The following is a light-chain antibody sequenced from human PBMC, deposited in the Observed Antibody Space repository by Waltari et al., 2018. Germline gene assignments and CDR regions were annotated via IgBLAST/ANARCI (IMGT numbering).Light chain of an antibody. V-gene: IGLV2-23*02. J-gene: IGLJ2*01. CDR1: SSDVGGYNY. Sequence: QSALTQPASVSGSPGQSITISCTGTSSDVGGYNYASWYQQHPGKAPKLMIYDVSKRPSGVSNRFSGSKSGNTASLTISGLQAEDEADYYCCSYAGSVVFGGGTKLTVL. CDR3: CSYAGSVV. CDR2: DVS.